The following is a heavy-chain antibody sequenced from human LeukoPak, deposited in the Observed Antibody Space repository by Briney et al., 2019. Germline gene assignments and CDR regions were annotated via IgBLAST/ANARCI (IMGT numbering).Heavy chain of an antibody. D-gene: IGHD6-13*01. CDR2: ISPYSGST. CDR3: ARALREYSSSWFSDF. Sequence: ASVKASCKASGYTFISYGISWVRQAPGQGLEWMGWISPYSGSTNYPQKFQGRVTVTTDTSTSTAYMELRSLRSDDTAVYFCARALREYSSSWFSDFWGQGTLVTVSS. CDR1: GYTFISYG. J-gene: IGHJ4*02. V-gene: IGHV1-18*01.